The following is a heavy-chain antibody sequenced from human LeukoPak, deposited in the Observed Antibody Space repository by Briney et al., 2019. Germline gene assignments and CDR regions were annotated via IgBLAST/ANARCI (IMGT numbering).Heavy chain of an antibody. J-gene: IGHJ6*02. Sequence: PSETLSLTCAVSGGSISSSNWWSWVRQPPGKGLEWIGEIYHSGSTNYNPSLKSRVTISVDKSKNQFSLKLSSVTAADTAVYYCARVLGAAGPYYYYYYGMDVWGQGTTVTVSS. CDR2: IYHSGST. D-gene: IGHD6-13*01. CDR3: ARVLGAAGPYYYYYYGMDV. V-gene: IGHV4-4*02. CDR1: GGSISSSNW.